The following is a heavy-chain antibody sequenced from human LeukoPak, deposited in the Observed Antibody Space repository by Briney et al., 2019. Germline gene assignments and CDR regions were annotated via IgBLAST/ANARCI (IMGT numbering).Heavy chain of an antibody. CDR1: GYTFTNFD. D-gene: IGHD1-1*01. Sequence: ASVKLSCKTSGYTFTNFDINWVRQASGQGLEWMGWVNPDSGDTGYAQKFQGRLTMTTNTSSRMAYMEMTSLRSDDTAVYYCTRDWTYWGPGTLATVSS. CDR3: TRDWTY. J-gene: IGHJ4*02. V-gene: IGHV1-8*01. CDR2: VNPDSGDT.